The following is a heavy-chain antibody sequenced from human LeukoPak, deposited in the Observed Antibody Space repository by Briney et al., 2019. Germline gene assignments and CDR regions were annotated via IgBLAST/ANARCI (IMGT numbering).Heavy chain of an antibody. Sequence: SETLSLTCTVSVGSISSSSYYWGWICQPPGKGLEWIWSIYYSGSTYYHPSLKSRVTISVDTSKNQFSLKLSSVTAADTAVYYCARLDRNYDFWSGYYRDFDYWGQGTLVTVSS. CDR3: ARLDRNYDFWSGYYRDFDY. J-gene: IGHJ4*02. D-gene: IGHD3-3*01. V-gene: IGHV4-39*01. CDR1: VGSISSSSYY. CDR2: IYYSGST.